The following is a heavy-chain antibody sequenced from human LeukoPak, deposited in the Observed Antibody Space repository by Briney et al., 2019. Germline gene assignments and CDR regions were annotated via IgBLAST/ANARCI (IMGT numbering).Heavy chain of an antibody. Sequence: PSETLSLTCAVYGGSFSGYYWSWIRQPPGKGLEWIGEINHSGSTNYNPSLKSRVTISVDTSKNQFSLKLSSVTAADTAVYYCARGAGYYDSSGYYIPAHFDYWGQGTLVTVSS. CDR3: ARGAGYYDSSGYYIPAHFDY. CDR2: INHSGST. J-gene: IGHJ4*02. CDR1: GGSFSGYY. V-gene: IGHV4-34*01. D-gene: IGHD3-22*01.